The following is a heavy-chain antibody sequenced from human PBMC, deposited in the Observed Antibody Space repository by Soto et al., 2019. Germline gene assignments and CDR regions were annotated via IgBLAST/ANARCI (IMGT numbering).Heavy chain of an antibody. CDR2: IYWNDDK. J-gene: IGHJ6*02. V-gene: IGHV2-5*01. D-gene: IGHD3-10*01. CDR1: GFSLSTSGVG. Sequence: QITLKESGPTLVKPTQTLTMTCTFSGFSLSTSGVGVGWSRQPPGKALEWLALIYWNDDKRYSRYLKSRLTITMDTPTYLVVLKMNTMDPVDTATYSCSHTKQLRWFGESLFCYCMYVWCQGTTVTVSS. CDR3: SHTKQLRWFGESLFCYCMYV.